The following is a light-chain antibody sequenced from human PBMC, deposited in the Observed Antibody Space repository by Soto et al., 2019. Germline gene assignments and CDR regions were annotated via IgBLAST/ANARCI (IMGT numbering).Light chain of an antibody. V-gene: IGKV3-20*01. CDR2: GAS. Sequence: EIVLTQSPGTLSLSPGERATLSCRASQLVSSSYLAWYQQKPGQAPRLLIYGASSRATGIPDRFSGSGSGTEFTLTISSLQSEDFAVYYCQQYNNWPRTFGQGTKVDI. CDR3: QQYNNWPRT. J-gene: IGKJ1*01. CDR1: QLVSSSY.